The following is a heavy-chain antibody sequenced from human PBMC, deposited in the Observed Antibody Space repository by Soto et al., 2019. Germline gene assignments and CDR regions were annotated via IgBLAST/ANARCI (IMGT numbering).Heavy chain of an antibody. CDR3: ARDVSGNFGDWVGGIDY. V-gene: IGHV3-33*01. J-gene: IGHJ4*02. CDR2: IWYDGSNK. CDR1: GFTFSSYG. Sequence: QVQLVESGGGVVQPGRSLRLSCAASGFTFSSYGMHWVRQAPGKGLEWVAVIWYDGSNKYYADSVKGRFTISRDNSKNTLYLQMNSLRAEDTAVYYCARDVSGNFGDWVGGIDYWGQVTLVTVSS. D-gene: IGHD6-19*01.